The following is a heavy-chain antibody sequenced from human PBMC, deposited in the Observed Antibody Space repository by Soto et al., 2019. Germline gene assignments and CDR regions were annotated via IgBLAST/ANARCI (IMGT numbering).Heavy chain of an antibody. J-gene: IGHJ5*02. Sequence: SETLSLTCTVSGGSISSHYWSWILKPPGKGLEWIGYIYYSGSTNYNPSLKSRVTISVDTSKNQFSLKLSSVTAADTAVYYCARDLYYDSSGYWFDPWGQGTLVTVSS. D-gene: IGHD3-22*01. CDR3: ARDLYYDSSGYWFDP. CDR2: IYYSGST. V-gene: IGHV4-59*11. CDR1: GGSISSHY.